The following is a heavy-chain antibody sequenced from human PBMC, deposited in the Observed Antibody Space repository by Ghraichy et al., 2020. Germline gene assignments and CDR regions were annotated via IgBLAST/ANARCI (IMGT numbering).Heavy chain of an antibody. CDR2: IWYDGSNK. D-gene: IGHD4-17*01. J-gene: IGHJ4*02. CDR1: GFTFSSYG. Sequence: GSLRLSCAASGFTFSSYGMHWVRQAPGKGLEWVAVIWYDGSNKYYADSVKVRFTISRDNSKNTLYLQMNSLRAEDTAVYYCARDPSDYGDYSGFDYWGREPWSPSPQ. CDR3: ARDPSDYGDYSGFDY. V-gene: IGHV3-33*01.